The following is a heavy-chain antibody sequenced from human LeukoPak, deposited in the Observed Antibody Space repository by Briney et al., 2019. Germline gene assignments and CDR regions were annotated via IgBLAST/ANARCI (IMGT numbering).Heavy chain of an antibody. V-gene: IGHV1-69*05. CDR3: ARGVPIRDYYYYYMDV. CDR1: GGTFSSYA. CDR2: IIPIFGTA. Sequence: GASVKVSCKASGGTFSSYAISWVRQAPGQGLEWMGRIIPIFGTANYAQKFQGRVTITTDESTSTAYMELSSLRSEDTAVYYCARGVPIRDYYYYYMDVWSKGTTVTVSS. J-gene: IGHJ6*03. D-gene: IGHD5-24*01.